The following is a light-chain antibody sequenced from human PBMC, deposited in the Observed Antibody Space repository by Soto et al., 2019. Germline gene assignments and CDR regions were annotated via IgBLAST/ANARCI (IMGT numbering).Light chain of an antibody. J-gene: IGLJ3*02. CDR2: DVR. CDR1: SSDVGGYNY. V-gene: IGLV2-11*01. CDR3: CSYAGSYPV. Sequence: QSALTQPRSVSGSPGQSVTISCTGTSSDVGGYNYVSWYQQHPGKAPKLMIYDVRKRPSGVPDRFSGSKSGNTASLTISGLQAEDEADYYCCSYAGSYPVFGGGTKLTVL.